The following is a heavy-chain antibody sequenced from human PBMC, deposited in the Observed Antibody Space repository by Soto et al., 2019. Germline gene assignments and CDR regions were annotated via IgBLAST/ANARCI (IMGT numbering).Heavy chain of an antibody. J-gene: IGHJ5*02. CDR1: GFTVSSNY. CDR2: IYSGGTT. CDR3: ARNGDSSDYRGWFDP. Sequence: EVQLVESGGGLVQPGGSLRLSCAASGFTVSSNYMSWVRQAPGKGLEWVSVIYSGGTTYYADSVKGRFTISRDNSKNTRYPQMNSLRAEETAVYYCARNGDSSDYRGWFDPWGQGTLVTVYS. V-gene: IGHV3-66*01. D-gene: IGHD3-22*01.